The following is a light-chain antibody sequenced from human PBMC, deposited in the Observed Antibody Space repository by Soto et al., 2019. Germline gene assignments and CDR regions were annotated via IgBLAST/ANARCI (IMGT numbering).Light chain of an antibody. CDR3: SSYSTSNFMV. J-gene: IGLJ2*01. CDR2: EVR. Sequence: QSALTQPASVSASPGQSITVSCTGTNSDIGGYDYVSWYQQHPGKAPKLLIYEVRNRPSGVSYRFSGSKSANTASLTISGLQAEDEADYFCSSYSTSNFMVFGGGTQLTVL. CDR1: NSDIGGYDY. V-gene: IGLV2-14*01.